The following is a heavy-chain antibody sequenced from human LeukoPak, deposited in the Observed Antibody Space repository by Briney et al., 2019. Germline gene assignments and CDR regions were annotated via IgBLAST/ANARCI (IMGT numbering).Heavy chain of an antibody. Sequence: AGGSLRFSCAASGFTLTSYAMSWVRQAPGKGLEWVSAITGSGDTTYYAASVKGRFTISRDNSKKSLYLQMNSLRGEDTAVYYCARVGSSWDLLDYWGQGTLVTVSS. CDR3: ARVGSSWDLLDY. V-gene: IGHV3-23*01. D-gene: IGHD6-13*01. J-gene: IGHJ4*02. CDR1: GFTLTSYA. CDR2: ITGSGDTT.